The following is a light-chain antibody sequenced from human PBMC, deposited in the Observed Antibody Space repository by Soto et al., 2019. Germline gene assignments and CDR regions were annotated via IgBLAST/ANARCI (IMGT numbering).Light chain of an antibody. J-gene: IGLJ1*01. CDR2: DVS. V-gene: IGLV2-14*03. Sequence: QPVLTQPASVSGSPGQSITISCTGTSSDVGGHNYVSWYQQHPGIAPKLMIYDVSNRPSGVSNRFSGSKSGNTASLTISGLQAEDEADYYCSSYSPSSQRVFGTGTKLTVL. CDR1: SSDVGGHNY. CDR3: SSYSPSSQRV.